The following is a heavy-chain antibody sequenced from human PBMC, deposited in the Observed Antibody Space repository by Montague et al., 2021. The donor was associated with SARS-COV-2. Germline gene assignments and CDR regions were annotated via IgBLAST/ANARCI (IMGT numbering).Heavy chain of an antibody. J-gene: IGHJ4*02. V-gene: IGHV3-9*01. D-gene: IGHD3-9*01. CDR1: GFTFDDYA. CDR3: AKAPCGSDWYYLGY. CDR2: VDWSSGFF. Sequence: SLRLSFSASGFTFDDYAMHWVRQAPGAGLEWVSGVDWSSGFFYYADSVRGRFTISRDNAKNSLYLQMNSLKVEDTALYYCAKAPCGSDWYYLGYWGQGTLVTVSS.